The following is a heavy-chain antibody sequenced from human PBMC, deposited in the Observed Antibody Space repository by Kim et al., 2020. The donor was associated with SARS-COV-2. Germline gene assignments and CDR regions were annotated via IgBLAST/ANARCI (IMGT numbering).Heavy chain of an antibody. Sequence: GGSLRLSCAASGFTFSRYWMHWVRQAPGKGLVLVSRINNDGNMITYTDSVKGRFTVSRDYAKNTLYLQMNSLRAEDTAVYYCVRGLGDYWGQGTLVTVSS. D-gene: IGHD3-16*01. J-gene: IGHJ4*02. CDR3: VRGLGDY. CDR1: GFTFSRYW. CDR2: INNDGNMI. V-gene: IGHV3-74*01.